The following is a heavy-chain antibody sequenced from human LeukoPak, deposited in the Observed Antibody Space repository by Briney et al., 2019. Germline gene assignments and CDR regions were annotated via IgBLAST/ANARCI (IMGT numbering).Heavy chain of an antibody. Sequence: PGRSLRLSCAASGFTFSGYAMHWVRQAPGKGPEWVALISYDGSNKYYADSVKGRFTISRDNSKNTLSLQMNSLRPDDTAVYYCARAVRLRGTLDYWGQGTLVTVSS. CDR1: GFTFSGYA. CDR3: ARAVRLRGTLDY. V-gene: IGHV3-30-3*01. J-gene: IGHJ4*02. CDR2: ISYDGSNK. D-gene: IGHD1/OR15-1a*01.